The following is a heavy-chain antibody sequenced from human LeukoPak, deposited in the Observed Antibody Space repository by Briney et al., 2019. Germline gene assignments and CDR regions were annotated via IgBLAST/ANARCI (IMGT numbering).Heavy chain of an antibody. J-gene: IGHJ4*02. V-gene: IGHV3-30*02. CDR1: GFTFSSYG. CDR3: AKDGGYRTLNYFDY. Sequence: GGSLRLSCAASGFTFSSYGMHWVRQAPGKGLEWVAFIRYDGSNKYYADSVKGRFTISRDNSKNTLYLQMNSLRAEGTAVYYCAKDGGYRTLNYFDYWGQGTLVTVSS. CDR2: IRYDGSNK. D-gene: IGHD3-16*01.